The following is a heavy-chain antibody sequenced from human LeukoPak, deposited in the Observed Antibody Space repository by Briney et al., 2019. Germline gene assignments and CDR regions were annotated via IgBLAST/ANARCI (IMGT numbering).Heavy chain of an antibody. CDR2: IIPIFGTA. CDR3: ARDRLWFGELNYYFDY. V-gene: IGHV1-69*01. J-gene: IGHJ4*02. D-gene: IGHD3-10*01. Sequence: SVKVSCKASGGTFSSYATSWVRQAPGQGLEWMGGIIPIFGTANYAQKFQGRVTITADESTSTAYMELSSLRSEDTAVYYCARDRLWFGELNYYFDYWGQGTLVTVSS. CDR1: GGTFSSYA.